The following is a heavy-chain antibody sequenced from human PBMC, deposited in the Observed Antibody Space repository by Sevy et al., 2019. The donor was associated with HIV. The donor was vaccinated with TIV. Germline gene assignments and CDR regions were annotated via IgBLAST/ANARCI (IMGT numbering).Heavy chain of an antibody. D-gene: IGHD3-10*01. Sequence: GGSLRLSCAASGFSFSWYWMSWVRQTPEKGLEWVDNIRQDGSETNYVDSVKGRFTISRDNAKNSLYLQMNGLRAEDTAVYYCANKGGSRPNDAFYTWGQGTMVTVSS. CDR3: ANKGGSRPNDAFYT. CDR1: GFSFSWYW. J-gene: IGHJ3*02. CDR2: IRQDGSET. V-gene: IGHV3-7*01.